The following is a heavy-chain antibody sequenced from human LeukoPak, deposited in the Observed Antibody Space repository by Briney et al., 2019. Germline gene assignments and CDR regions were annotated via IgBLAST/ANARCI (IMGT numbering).Heavy chain of an antibody. CDR3: ARSPNSSGWYTY. Sequence: SETLSLTCTVSGGSISSYYWSWIRQPPGKGLEWIGYIYYSGSTNYNPSLKSRVTISLDTSKNQFSLKLSSVTAADTAVYYCARSPNSSGWYTYWGQGTLVTVSS. V-gene: IGHV4-59*01. CDR2: IYYSGST. J-gene: IGHJ4*02. D-gene: IGHD6-19*01. CDR1: GGSISSYY.